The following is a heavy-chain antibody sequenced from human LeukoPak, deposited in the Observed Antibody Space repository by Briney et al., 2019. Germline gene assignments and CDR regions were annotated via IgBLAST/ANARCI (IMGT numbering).Heavy chain of an antibody. Sequence: SGGSLRLSCAASGFTFSSYTLHWVRQAPGKGLEWVAVMSYDGSIKYYADSVKGRFTISRDNSKNTLYLKMNSLRSEDTAVYYCARGGDSYEDSILNYFDYWGQGTLVTVSS. V-gene: IGHV3-30*04. J-gene: IGHJ4*02. CDR1: GFTFSSYT. CDR2: MSYDGSIK. CDR3: ARGGDSYEDSILNYFDY. D-gene: IGHD5-18*01.